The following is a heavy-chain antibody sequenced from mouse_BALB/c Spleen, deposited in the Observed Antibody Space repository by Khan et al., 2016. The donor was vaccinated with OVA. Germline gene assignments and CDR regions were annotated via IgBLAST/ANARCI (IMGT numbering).Heavy chain of an antibody. Sequence: EVKLLESGGDLVKPGGSLKLSCAASGFTFSSYSMSWVRQTPDKRLEWVATISSDGDYTYFPDSVKGRFTISRDNAKNTLNLQMSSLKSEDTALYYCASYLTGSFAYWGQGTLVTVSA. CDR1: GFTFSSYS. D-gene: IGHD4-1*01. V-gene: IGHV5-6*01. J-gene: IGHJ3*01. CDR2: ISSDGDYT. CDR3: ASYLTGSFAY.